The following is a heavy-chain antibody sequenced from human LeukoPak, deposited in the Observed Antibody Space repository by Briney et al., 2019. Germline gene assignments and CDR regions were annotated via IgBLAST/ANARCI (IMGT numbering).Heavy chain of an antibody. D-gene: IGHD6-19*01. CDR1: GGSISSGGYY. J-gene: IGHJ4*02. CDR3: ARVDWDSSGWYRRHFDY. V-gene: IGHV4-31*03. Sequence: PSETLSLTCTVSGGSISSGGYYWSWIRQHPGKGLEWIGYIYYSGSTYYNPSLKSRVTISVDTSKNQFSLKLSSVTAADTAVYYCARVDWDSSGWYRRHFDYWGQGTLVTVSS. CDR2: IYYSGST.